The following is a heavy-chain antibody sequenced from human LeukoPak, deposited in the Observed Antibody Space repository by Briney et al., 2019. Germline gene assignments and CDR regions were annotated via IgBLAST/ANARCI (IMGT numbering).Heavy chain of an antibody. CDR2: IKQDGIEV. J-gene: IGHJ4*02. V-gene: IGHV3-7*01. CDR1: GFSLSSYW. D-gene: IGHD6-13*01. Sequence: GGSLRLSCAASGFSLSSYWMSWVRQAPGKGLEWVANIKQDGIEVHYADSVKGRFTISRDNAKNSLFLQMNSLRAEDTAVYYCARDPGAAAAGTIGYFDYWGQGTLVTVSS. CDR3: ARDPGAAAAGTIGYFDY.